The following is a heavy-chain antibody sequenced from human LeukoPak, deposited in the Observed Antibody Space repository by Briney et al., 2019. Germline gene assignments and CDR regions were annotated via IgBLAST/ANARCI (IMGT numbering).Heavy chain of an antibody. D-gene: IGHD4-17*01. Sequence: SETLSLTCTVSGGSISSYYWSWIRQPPGKGLEWMGNIYYSGSTNYNSSLKSRVTISVDTSKNQISLKLSSVTAADTAVYYCAREPTVTGFYYYYGMDVWGQGTTVTVSS. CDR3: AREPTVTGFYYYYGMDV. CDR2: IYYSGST. J-gene: IGHJ6*02. V-gene: IGHV4-59*01. CDR1: GGSISSYY.